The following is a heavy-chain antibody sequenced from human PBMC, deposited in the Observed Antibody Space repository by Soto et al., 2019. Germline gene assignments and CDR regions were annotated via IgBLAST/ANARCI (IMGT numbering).Heavy chain of an antibody. V-gene: IGHV3-74*01. CDR3: ARLPNKSPQN. Sequence: EVQLVESGGGLVQPGGSLRLSCVASGFTFSSYWMHWVRHAPGKGLVWVSSISNAGSSTSYADPVKGRFTISRDNAKNTLDLQMNSLRAEDTAVYYCARLPNKSPQNWGQGTLVIVSP. J-gene: IGHJ1*01. CDR1: GFTFSSYW. CDR2: ISNAGSST.